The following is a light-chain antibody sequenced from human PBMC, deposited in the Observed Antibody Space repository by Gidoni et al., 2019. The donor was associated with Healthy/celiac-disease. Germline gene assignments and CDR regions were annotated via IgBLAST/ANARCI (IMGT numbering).Light chain of an antibody. V-gene: IGKV1-5*03. J-gene: IGKJ3*01. CDR2: KES. CDR1: QSISSW. CDR3: KQYNSYSFT. Sequence: IQMTQSPSTLSASVGDRVTITCRASQSISSWLAWYQQKPGKAPKLLIYKESSLESGVPSRFSGSGSGTEFTLNISSLQPDDFAAYYCKQYNSYSFTFGPGTKVDIK.